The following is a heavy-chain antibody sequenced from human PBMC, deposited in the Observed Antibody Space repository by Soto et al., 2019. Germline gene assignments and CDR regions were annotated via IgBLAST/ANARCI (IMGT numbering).Heavy chain of an antibody. CDR1: GFSLSTTGVG. J-gene: IGHJ4*02. CDR2: IFWDDDK. D-gene: IGHD3-9*01. Sequence: QITLKESGPPLVKPTQTLTLTCTFSGFSLSTTGVGVGWIRQPPGKALEWLALIFWDDDKRYSPSLKTRLTITKDTSKNQVVLTMTNMDPMDTATYYCASSTGYRIFDCWGQGTLVAVSS. V-gene: IGHV2-5*02. CDR3: ASSTGYRIFDC.